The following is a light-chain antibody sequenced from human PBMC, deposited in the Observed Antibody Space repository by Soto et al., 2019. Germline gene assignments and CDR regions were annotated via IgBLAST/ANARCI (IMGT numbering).Light chain of an antibody. CDR2: GAS. Sequence: EIVLTQSPATLSLSPGERATLSCRASQSVSSNLAWYQQRPGQAPRLLIYGASSRATGIPARFSGSGSGTQFTLTISSLQSEDSAVYYCQQYYNWPWTFGQGTKVDI. V-gene: IGKV3-15*01. CDR3: QQYYNWPWT. CDR1: QSVSSN. J-gene: IGKJ1*01.